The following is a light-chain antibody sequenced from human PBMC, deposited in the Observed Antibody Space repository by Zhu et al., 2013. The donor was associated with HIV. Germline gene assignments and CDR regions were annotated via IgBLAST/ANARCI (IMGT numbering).Light chain of an antibody. J-gene: IGKJ2*01. CDR1: QSVSSS. CDR3: QQRSSWPPET. Sequence: EIVLTQSPATLSLSPGETATLSCRASQSVSSSLGWYQQKPGQAPRLLTYDASNRASGIPARFSGSGSGTDFTLTISSLEPEDFAVYYCQQRSSWPPETFGQGTKLEIK. V-gene: IGKV3-11*01. CDR2: DAS.